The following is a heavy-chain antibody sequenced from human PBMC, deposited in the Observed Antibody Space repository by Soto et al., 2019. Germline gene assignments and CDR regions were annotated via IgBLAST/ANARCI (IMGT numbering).Heavy chain of an antibody. J-gene: IGHJ4*01. Sequence: AGGSLRLSCAASGFTFSSYGMHWVRQAPGKGLEWVAVISYDGSNKYYADSVKGRFTISRDNSKNTLYLQMNSLRAEDTAVYYCAADDSRGYYYSDFDYWGHIPLGTFSS. CDR2: ISYDGSNK. D-gene: IGHD3-22*01. V-gene: IGHV3-30*03. CDR3: AADDSRGYYYSDFDY. CDR1: GFTFSSYG.